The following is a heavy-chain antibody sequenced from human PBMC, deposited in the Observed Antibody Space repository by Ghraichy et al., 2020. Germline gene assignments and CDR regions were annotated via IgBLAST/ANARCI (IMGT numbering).Heavy chain of an antibody. CDR2: ISGSGGSW. D-gene: IGHD2-21*02. J-gene: IGHJ4*02. Sequence: GGSLRLSCAASGFTFNNYAMTWVRQAPGKGLEWVSVISGSGGSWYYASAVKGRFTISRDNSQNTLYLQMNNLRPDDTAIYYCAKFWAHCLGDCHGQDYWGQGTLVTVSS. CDR1: GFTFNNYA. V-gene: IGHV3-23*01. CDR3: AKFWAHCLGDCHGQDY.